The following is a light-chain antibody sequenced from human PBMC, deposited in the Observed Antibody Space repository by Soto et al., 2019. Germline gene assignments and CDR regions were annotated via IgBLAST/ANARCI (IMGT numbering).Light chain of an antibody. Sequence: DMQLTQSPSFLSASVGDRVTITCRASQGISNHLAWYQQKPGKAPKLLIYVASTLQSGVPSRFSGSGSGTEFILTISSLQPEDFATYYCQQYGDSVFTFGPGTKVDIK. J-gene: IGKJ3*01. CDR2: VAS. CDR3: QQYGDSVFT. V-gene: IGKV1-9*01. CDR1: QGISNH.